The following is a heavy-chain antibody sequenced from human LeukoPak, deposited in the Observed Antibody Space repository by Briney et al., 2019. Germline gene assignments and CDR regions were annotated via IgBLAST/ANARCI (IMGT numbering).Heavy chain of an antibody. D-gene: IGHD6-13*01. J-gene: IGHJ4*02. CDR2: INHSGST. V-gene: IGHV4-34*01. Sequence: SETLSLTCAVYGGSFSGYYWSWIRQPPGKGLEWIGEINHSGSTNYNPSLKSRVTISVDTSKNRFSLKLSSVTAADTAVYYCARGFLAAAGTGYYFDYWGQGTLVTVSS. CDR3: ARGFLAAAGTGYYFDY. CDR1: GGSFSGYY.